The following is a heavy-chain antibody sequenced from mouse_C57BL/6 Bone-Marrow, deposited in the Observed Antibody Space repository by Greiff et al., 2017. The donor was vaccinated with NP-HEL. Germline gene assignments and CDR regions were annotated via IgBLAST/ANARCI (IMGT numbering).Heavy chain of an antibody. CDR2: IYPGSGNT. D-gene: IGHD2-4*01. J-gene: IGHJ4*01. CDR1: GYTFTDYY. V-gene: IGHV1-76*01. Sequence: QVQLQQSGAELVRPGASVKRSCKASGYTFTDYYINWVKQRPGQGLEWIARIYPGSGNTYYNEKFKGKATLTAEKSSSTAYMQLSSLTSEDSAVYFCARGRYYDYPGTDYWGQGTSVTVSS. CDR3: ARGRYYDYPGTDY.